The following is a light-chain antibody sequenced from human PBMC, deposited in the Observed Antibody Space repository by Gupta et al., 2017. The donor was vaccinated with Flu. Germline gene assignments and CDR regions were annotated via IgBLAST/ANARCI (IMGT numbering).Light chain of an antibody. CDR2: GAS. CDR3: QQYVSSHS. V-gene: IGKV3-20*01. Sequence: EIVLTQSSGTLSLSPGERATLSCRASQSVSNNYLAWYQQKPGQAPRLLVYGASSRATGIPDRFSGSGSGTDFTLTISRLEPEDFAVYYCQQYVSSHSFGQGTKLEIK. J-gene: IGKJ2*03. CDR1: QSVSNNY.